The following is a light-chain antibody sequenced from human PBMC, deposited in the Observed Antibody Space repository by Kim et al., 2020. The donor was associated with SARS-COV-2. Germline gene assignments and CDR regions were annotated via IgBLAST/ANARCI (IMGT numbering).Light chain of an antibody. CDR2: EDN. CDR3: QSYDSSNVWV. V-gene: IGLV6-57*03. CDR1: SGSIASNY. Sequence: TVTIPCARSSGSIASNYVQWYQQRPGSAPTTVIYEDNQRPSGVPDRFSGSIDSSSNSASLTISGLKTEDEADYYCQSYDSSNVWVFGGGTQLTVL. J-gene: IGLJ3*02.